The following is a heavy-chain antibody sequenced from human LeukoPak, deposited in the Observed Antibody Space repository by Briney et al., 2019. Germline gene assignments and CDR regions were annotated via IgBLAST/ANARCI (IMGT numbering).Heavy chain of an antibody. D-gene: IGHD6-13*01. V-gene: IGHV3-33*08. J-gene: IGHJ5*02. CDR2: IWYDGSNK. Sequence: GGSLRLSCAASGFTFDDYTMHWVRQAPGKGLEWVAVIWYDGSNKYYADSVKGRFTISRDNSKNTLYLQMNSLRAEDTAVYYCAILPGIAAAWGQGTLVTVSS. CDR1: GFTFDDYT. CDR3: AILPGIAAA.